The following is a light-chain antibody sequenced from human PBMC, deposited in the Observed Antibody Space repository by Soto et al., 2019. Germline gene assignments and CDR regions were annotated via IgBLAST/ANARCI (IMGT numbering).Light chain of an antibody. CDR2: DAS. V-gene: IGKV3D-15*01. J-gene: IGKJ5*01. Sequence: EVVLTQSPGTLSLSPGERATLSCRASQDINNIYFAWYQQKPGQAPRLLIYDASTRATGIPARFSGSGSGTEFTLTISSLQSEDFAVYFCQQYNNWITFGQGTRLEIK. CDR1: QDINNIY. CDR3: QQYNNWIT.